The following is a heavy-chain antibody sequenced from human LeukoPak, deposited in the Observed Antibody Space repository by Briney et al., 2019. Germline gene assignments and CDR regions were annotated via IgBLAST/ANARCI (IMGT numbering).Heavy chain of an antibody. CDR2: ISGSGSTE. CDR1: GFTFSSYE. V-gene: IGHV3-48*03. CDR3: ARGGRGYGMDV. J-gene: IGHJ6*02. Sequence: PGGSLRLSCAASGFTFSSYEINWVRQAPGKGLVWVSSISGSGSTENYADSVTGRFTISRDNAKDSLFLQMNSLRGEGTAVYYCARGGRGYGMDVWGQGTTVTVSS.